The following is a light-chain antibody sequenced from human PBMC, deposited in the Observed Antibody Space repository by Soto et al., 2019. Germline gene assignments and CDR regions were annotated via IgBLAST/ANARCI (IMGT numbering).Light chain of an antibody. CDR3: QQFNNYLMYT. CDR2: DAS. Sequence: AIQLTQSPSSLSASVGDRVTITCRASQGISNALAWYQQKPGKAPKLLIYDASSLESGVPSRFSGSGSGTYFTLTISSLQPEDFATYYCQQFNNYLMYTFGQGTKLEIK. V-gene: IGKV1D-13*01. CDR1: QGISNA. J-gene: IGKJ2*01.